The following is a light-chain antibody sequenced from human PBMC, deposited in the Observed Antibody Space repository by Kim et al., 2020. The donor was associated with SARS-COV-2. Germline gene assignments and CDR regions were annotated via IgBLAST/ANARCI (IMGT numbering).Light chain of an antibody. CDR2: KAS. Sequence: SASVGDRVAITCRASQNINVRLAWYQQKPGQAPNLLIYKASTLKSGVPSRFSGSGSGTEFTLTITSLQADDFATYYCQQYRTTSNTFGQGTKLEI. CDR1: QNINVR. CDR3: QQYRTTSNT. J-gene: IGKJ2*01. V-gene: IGKV1-5*03.